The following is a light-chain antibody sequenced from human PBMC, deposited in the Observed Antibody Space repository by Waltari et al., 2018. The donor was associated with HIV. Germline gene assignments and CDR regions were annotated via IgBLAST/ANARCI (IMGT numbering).Light chain of an antibody. CDR2: EVS. CDR3: SSYISTTTL. CDR1: SSDIGHYKY. Sequence: QSAPTQPASVSGSPGQSITISCTGTSSDIGHYKYVSWYQQSPAKPPKLIIYEVSNRPSVVSNRFSGSKSGNTASLTISGLQAEDEADYYCSSYISTTTLFGTGTKVTVL. V-gene: IGLV2-14*01. J-gene: IGLJ1*01.